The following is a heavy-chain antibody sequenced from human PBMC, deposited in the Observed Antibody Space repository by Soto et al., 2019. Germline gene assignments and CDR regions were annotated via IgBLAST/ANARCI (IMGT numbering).Heavy chain of an antibody. Sequence: GRLRLSFGGSGFAMSTYELTWVLQAPLKVLEWAAVISGSGGSSYYADSLKVRLTIYRDNSKNTLFLQMKGLRAEDTAVYYCAKVTKRAAAGRDEHSKYGMDVWGPGTTDPV. V-gene: IGHV3-23*01. CDR3: AKVTKRAAAGRDEHSKYGMDV. CDR2: ISGSGGSS. J-gene: IGHJ6*01. D-gene: IGHD6-13*01. CDR1: GFAMSTYE.